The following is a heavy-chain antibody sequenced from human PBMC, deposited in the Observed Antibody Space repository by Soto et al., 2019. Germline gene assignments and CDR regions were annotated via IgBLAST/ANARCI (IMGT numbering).Heavy chain of an antibody. V-gene: IGHV4-34*01. J-gene: IGHJ4*02. CDR3: ARRCGTPFDD. D-gene: IGHD4-17*01. CDR1: GGSFSGYY. CDR2: INHSGST. Sequence: SETLSLTCAVYGGSFSGYYWSWIRQPPGKGLEWIGEINHSGSTNYNPSLKSRVTISVDTSKNQFSLKLSSVTAADTAVYYCARRCGTPFDDWGQGTLVTVSS.